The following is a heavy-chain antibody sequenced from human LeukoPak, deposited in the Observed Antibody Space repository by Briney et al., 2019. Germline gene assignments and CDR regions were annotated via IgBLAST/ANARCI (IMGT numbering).Heavy chain of an antibody. CDR2: INAAGVAT. CDR3: HFWSGYFDY. Sequence: GGSLRLSCAASGFTFSSYAMSWVRQAPGKGLEWVSAINAAGVATSYADSVKGRFTISRDISQNTLYLQMNSLRAEDTAVYYAHFWSGYFDYWGQGTLVTVSS. J-gene: IGHJ4*02. V-gene: IGHV3-23*01. D-gene: IGHD3-3*02. CDR1: GFTFSSYA.